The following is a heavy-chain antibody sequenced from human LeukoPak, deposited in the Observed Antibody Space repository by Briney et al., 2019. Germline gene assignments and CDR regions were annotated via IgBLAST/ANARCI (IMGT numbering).Heavy chain of an antibody. D-gene: IGHD2-21*02. CDR2: TYYRSKWNN. J-gene: IGHJ2*01. Sequence: SQTLSLTCAISGDSVSSNSAAWNWISQSPSRGLEWLGRTYYRSKWNNDYAVSVKSRIIINPDTSKNHFSLQLNSVTPEDTAVYYCARGSKVVTTIPRPGWYFDLWGRGTLVTVSS. V-gene: IGHV6-1*01. CDR1: GDSVSSNSAA. CDR3: ARGSKVVTTIPRPGWYFDL.